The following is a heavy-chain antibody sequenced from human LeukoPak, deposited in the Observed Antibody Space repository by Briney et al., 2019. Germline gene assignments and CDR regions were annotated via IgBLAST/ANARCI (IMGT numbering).Heavy chain of an antibody. Sequence: GGSLRLSCAASGFTVSSNYMSWVRQAPGKGLEWVSVIYSGGSTYYAGSVKGRFTISRDNSKNTLYLHMDSLRVEDTALYFCAKDQAPRAARVIYFDYWGQGNLVTVSS. CDR3: AKDQAPRAARVIYFDY. V-gene: IGHV3-53*01. J-gene: IGHJ4*02. CDR1: GFTVSSNY. D-gene: IGHD2-15*01. CDR2: IYSGGST.